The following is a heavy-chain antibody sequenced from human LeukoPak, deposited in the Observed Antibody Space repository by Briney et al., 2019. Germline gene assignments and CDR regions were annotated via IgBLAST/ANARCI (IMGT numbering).Heavy chain of an antibody. V-gene: IGHV4-34*01. D-gene: IGHD3-16*02. CDR2: INHSGST. Sequence: SETLSLTCAVYGGSFSGYYWSWIRQPPGKGLERIGEINHSGSTNYNPSLKSRVTISVDTSKNQFSLKLSSVTAADTAVYYCARLSYDYIWGSYRYTGFDYWGQGTLVTVSS. CDR1: GGSFSGYY. CDR3: ARLSYDYIWGSYRYTGFDY. J-gene: IGHJ4*02.